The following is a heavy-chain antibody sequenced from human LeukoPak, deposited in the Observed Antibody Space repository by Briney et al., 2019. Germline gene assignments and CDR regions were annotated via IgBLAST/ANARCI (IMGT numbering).Heavy chain of an antibody. V-gene: IGHV1-8*01. CDR2: MNPNSGNT. CDR1: GYTFTSYD. D-gene: IGHD3-22*01. Sequence: ASVKVSCKASGYTFTSYDINWVRQATGQGLEWMGWMNPNSGNTGYAQKFQGRVTMTRNTSISTAYMELSSLRSEDTAVYYCARAAYYYDSSGYLVDAFDIWGQGTMVTVSS. J-gene: IGHJ3*02. CDR3: ARAAYYYDSSGYLVDAFDI.